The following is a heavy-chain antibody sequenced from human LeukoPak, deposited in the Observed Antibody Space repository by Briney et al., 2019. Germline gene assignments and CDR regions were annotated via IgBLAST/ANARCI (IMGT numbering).Heavy chain of an antibody. D-gene: IGHD2-15*01. CDR3: ARERIEPPVVNAGVDAFDI. Sequence: GASVKVSCKASGYTFTGYYMHWVRQAPGQGLEWMGWINPNSGGTNYAQKFQGRVTMTRDTSISTAYMELSRLRSDDTAVYYCARERIEPPVVNAGVDAFDIWGQGTMVTVSS. V-gene: IGHV1-2*02. J-gene: IGHJ3*02. CDR2: INPNSGGT. CDR1: GYTFTGYY.